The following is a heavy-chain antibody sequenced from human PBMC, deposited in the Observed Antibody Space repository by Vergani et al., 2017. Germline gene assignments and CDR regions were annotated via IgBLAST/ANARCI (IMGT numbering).Heavy chain of an antibody. J-gene: IGHJ4*02. D-gene: IGHD1-26*01. CDR1: GYTFTSYA. V-gene: IGHV1-3*01. CDR2: INAGNGNT. CDR3: ARARVGATFDY. Sequence: QVQLVQSGAEVKKPGASVKVSCKASGYTFTSYAMHWVRQAPGQRLEWMGWINAGNGNTKYSQKFQGRVTITRDTSASTAYMELGRLRSEDTAVYYCARARVGATFDYWGQGTLVTVSS.